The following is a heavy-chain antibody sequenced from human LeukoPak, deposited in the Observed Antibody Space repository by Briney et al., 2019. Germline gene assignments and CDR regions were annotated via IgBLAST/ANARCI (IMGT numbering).Heavy chain of an antibody. J-gene: IGHJ5*02. D-gene: IGHD3-16*02. CDR3: ARALYDYVWGSYRYTFDP. CDR1: GFTFSSYS. V-gene: IGHV3-21*01. Sequence: GGSLRLSCAASGFTFSSYSMNWVRQAPGKGLEWVSSISSSSSYIYYADSVKGRFTISRDNAKNSLYLQMNSLRAEDTAVYYCARALYDYVWGSYRYTFDPWGQGTLVTVSS. CDR2: ISSSSSYI.